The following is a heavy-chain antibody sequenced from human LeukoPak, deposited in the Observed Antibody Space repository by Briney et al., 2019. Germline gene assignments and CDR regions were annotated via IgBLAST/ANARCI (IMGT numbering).Heavy chain of an antibody. CDR1: GFTFSSYG. CDR2: ISYDGSNK. V-gene: IGHV3-30*18. Sequence: QPGGSLRLSCAASGFTFSSYGMHWVRQAPGKGLEWVAVISYDGSNKYYADSVKGRFTISRDNSKNTLYLQMNSLRAEDTAVYYCAKDRGWLSTYAFDIWGQGTMVTVSS. J-gene: IGHJ3*02. CDR3: AKDRGWLSTYAFDI. D-gene: IGHD5-12*01.